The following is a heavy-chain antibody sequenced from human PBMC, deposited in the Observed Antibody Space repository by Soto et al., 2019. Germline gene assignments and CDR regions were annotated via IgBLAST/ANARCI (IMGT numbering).Heavy chain of an antibody. V-gene: IGHV5-51*01. J-gene: IGHJ4*02. CDR2: IYVGDSDT. D-gene: IGHD2-8*01. CDR3: ARPGEATNRAPFDY. Sequence: LGESLKISCKGSGYSFTSYWIGWVRQMPGKGLEWMGIIYVGDSDTRYSPSFQGQVTISADKSSSTAYLQWSSLKASDTAMYYCARPGEATNRAPFDYWGQGTLVTVSS. CDR1: GYSFTSYW.